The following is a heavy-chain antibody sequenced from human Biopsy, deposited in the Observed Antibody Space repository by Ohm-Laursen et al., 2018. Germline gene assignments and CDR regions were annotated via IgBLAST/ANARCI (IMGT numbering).Heavy chain of an antibody. CDR2: INPNSGNA. D-gene: IGHD3-9*01. J-gene: IGHJ6*02. CDR3: ARGPAYPSIDGYYGLDL. Sequence: SVTVSCKASGHTFAGYYPHWVRQAPGHGLEWMGWINPNSGNANYAQSFQGRLTVTRDTSISTAYMELTSLTFDDTAIYYCARGPAYPSIDGYYGLDLWGQGTTVIVSS. CDR1: GHTFAGYY. V-gene: IGHV1-2*02.